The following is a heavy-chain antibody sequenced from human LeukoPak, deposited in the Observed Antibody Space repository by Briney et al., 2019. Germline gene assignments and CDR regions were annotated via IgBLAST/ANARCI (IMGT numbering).Heavy chain of an antibody. J-gene: IGHJ5*02. Sequence: TSETLSLTCTVSGGSISSYYWSWIRQPAGKGLEWIGRIYTSGSTNYNPSLKSRVTMSVDTSKNQFSLKLSSVTAADTAVYYCARVSVVAATVWFDPWGQGTLVTVSS. CDR1: GGSISSYY. CDR3: ARVSVVAATVWFDP. D-gene: IGHD2-15*01. CDR2: IYTSGST. V-gene: IGHV4-4*07.